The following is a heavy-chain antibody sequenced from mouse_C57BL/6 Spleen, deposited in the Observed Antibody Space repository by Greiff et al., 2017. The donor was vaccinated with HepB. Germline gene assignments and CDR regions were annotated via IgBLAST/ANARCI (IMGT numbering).Heavy chain of an antibody. J-gene: IGHJ4*01. CDR2: IYPRDGST. Sequence: QVQLQQSDAELVKPGASVKISCKVSGYTFTDHTIHWMKQRPEQGLEWIGYIYPRDGSTKYNEKFKGKATLTADKSSSTAYMQLNSLTSEDSAVYFCARERLPIYYDYDRGDYYAMDYWGQGTSVTVSS. CDR1: GYTFTDHT. D-gene: IGHD2-4*01. V-gene: IGHV1-78*01. CDR3: ARERLPIYYDYDRGDYYAMDY.